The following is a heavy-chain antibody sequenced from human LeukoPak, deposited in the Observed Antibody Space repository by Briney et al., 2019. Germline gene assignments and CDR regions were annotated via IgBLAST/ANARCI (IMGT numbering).Heavy chain of an antibody. Sequence: ASVTVSCKVSGYTLTELSMHWVRQAPGKGLEWMGGFDPEDGETIYAQKFQGRVTMTEDTSTDTAYMELSSLRSEDTAVYYCATSSVTNGEYYYGMDVWGQGTTVTVSS. CDR1: GYTLTELS. D-gene: IGHD4-17*01. J-gene: IGHJ6*02. CDR3: ATSSVTNGEYYYGMDV. V-gene: IGHV1-24*01. CDR2: FDPEDGET.